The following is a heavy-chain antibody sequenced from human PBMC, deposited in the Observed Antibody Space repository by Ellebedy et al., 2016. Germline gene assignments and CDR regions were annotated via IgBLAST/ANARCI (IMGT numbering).Heavy chain of an antibody. Sequence: GGSLRLSXAASGFTVSSNYMSWVRQAPGKGLEWVSVIYSGGSTYYADSVKGRFTISRDNSKNTLYLQMNSLRAEDTAVYYCARVPPRGLVVPASFDYWGQGTLVTVSS. CDR3: ARVPPRGLVVPASFDY. J-gene: IGHJ4*02. CDR2: IYSGGST. CDR1: GFTVSSNY. V-gene: IGHV3-53*01. D-gene: IGHD2-2*01.